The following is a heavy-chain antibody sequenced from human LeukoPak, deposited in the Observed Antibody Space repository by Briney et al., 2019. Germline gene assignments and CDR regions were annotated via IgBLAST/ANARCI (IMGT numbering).Heavy chain of an antibody. Sequence: GASVKVSCKTSGYTFSTCGIAWVRQAPGQGLEWMGWISAYNGNTNYAPNLQGRVTMTTDTSTSTAYMELRSLRSDDTAVYYCAREGALYDSSDYYHSWFDPWGQGTLVTVSS. D-gene: IGHD3-22*01. CDR2: ISAYNGNT. CDR1: GYTFSTCG. J-gene: IGHJ5*02. V-gene: IGHV1-18*01. CDR3: AREGALYDSSDYYHSWFDP.